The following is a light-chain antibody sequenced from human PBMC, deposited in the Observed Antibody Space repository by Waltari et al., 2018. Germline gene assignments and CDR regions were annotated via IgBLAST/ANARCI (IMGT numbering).Light chain of an antibody. Sequence: QSVLTPAPSVSGTPGQRVSLSCSGNFSNPGSNGVHWYQHFPGTAPKLLIFNNNQRPSGVPARFSGSKSGTSASLAIIGLQSEDEGSYYCESWDDTLNGPIFGGGTRLTVL. CDR2: NNN. J-gene: IGLJ2*01. V-gene: IGLV1-44*01. CDR1: FSNPGSNG. CDR3: ESWDDTLNGPI.